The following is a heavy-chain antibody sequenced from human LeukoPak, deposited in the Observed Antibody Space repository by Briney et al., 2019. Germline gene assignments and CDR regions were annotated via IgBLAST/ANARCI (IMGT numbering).Heavy chain of an antibody. J-gene: IGHJ6*03. V-gene: IGHV1-8*03. CDR2: MNPNSGNT. Sequence: ASVKVSCKASGYTFTNYDINWVRQATGQGLEWMGWMNPNSGNTGYAQKFQGRVTITRNTSISTAYMELSSLRSEDTAVYYCARGLPAATHYYYYYMDVWGKGTTVTVSS. CDR1: GYTFTNYD. D-gene: IGHD2-2*01. CDR3: ARGLPAATHYYYYYMDV.